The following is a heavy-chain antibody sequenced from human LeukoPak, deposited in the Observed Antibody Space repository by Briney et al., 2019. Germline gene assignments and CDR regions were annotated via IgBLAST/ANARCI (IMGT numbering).Heavy chain of an antibody. CDR1: EFSVGSNY. V-gene: IGHV3-66*01. J-gene: IGHJ4*02. CDR2: IYSGGGT. D-gene: IGHD5-12*01. Sequence: LPGGSLRLSCAASEFSVGSNYMTWVRQAPGKGLEWVSLIYSGGGTYYADSVKGRFTISRDNSKNTLYLQMNSLRAEDTAVYYCARRPSGYHNTGGQGTLVTVSS. CDR3: ARRPSGYHNT.